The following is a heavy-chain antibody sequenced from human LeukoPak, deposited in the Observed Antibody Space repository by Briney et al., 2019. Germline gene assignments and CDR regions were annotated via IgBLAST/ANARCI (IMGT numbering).Heavy chain of an antibody. V-gene: IGHV3-74*01. Sequence: PGGSLRLSCIASGFTFSDYRMHWVRQASGKGLVWVSRINTGGSKTIYADSVKGRFTVSRDNAKNTLYLQMDSLTAEDTAVYYCARPTQCGSNNCYGFDYWGQGILVTVSS. J-gene: IGHJ4*02. D-gene: IGHD2-2*01. CDR3: ARPTQCGSNNCYGFDY. CDR2: INTGGSKT. CDR1: GFTFSDYR.